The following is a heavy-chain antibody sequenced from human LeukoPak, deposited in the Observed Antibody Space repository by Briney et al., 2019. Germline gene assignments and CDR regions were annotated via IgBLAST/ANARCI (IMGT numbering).Heavy chain of an antibody. CDR1: GFTFSTYT. V-gene: IGHV3-21*01. CDR3: ARSSYPYFFDH. Sequence: GVLRLSCAASGFTFSTYTMNWVRQAPGKGLEWVSSITSSSSHIYYADSVKGRFTISRDNGKNSLYLHMNSLRAEDTAVYCCARSSYPYFFDHWGQGTQVTISS. D-gene: IGHD2/OR15-2a*01. CDR2: ITSSSSHI. J-gene: IGHJ4*02.